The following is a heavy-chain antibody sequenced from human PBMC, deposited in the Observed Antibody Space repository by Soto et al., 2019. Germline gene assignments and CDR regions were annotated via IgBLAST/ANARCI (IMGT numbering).Heavy chain of an antibody. J-gene: IGHJ4*02. CDR3: TTDDPINNC. CDR1: GFTFSSSA. V-gene: IGHV3-48*03. Sequence: EVQLEESGGGLVQPGGSLRLSCAASGFTFSSSAMNWVRQAPGKGLEWVSYISSSGSNIYYAHSVKGRFTISRDNAKNSLFLQMNSLKTEDTAVYYCTTDDPINNCWGQGTLVTVSS. CDR2: ISSSGSNI.